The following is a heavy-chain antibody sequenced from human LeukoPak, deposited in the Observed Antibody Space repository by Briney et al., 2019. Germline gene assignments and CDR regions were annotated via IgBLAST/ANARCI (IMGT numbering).Heavy chain of an antibody. CDR2: IYPGYSNT. CDR3: ARGPYCSSSSCYSPYYSYYMDV. V-gene: IGHV5-51*01. CDR1: GYSFTNYW. J-gene: IGHJ6*03. Sequence: GESLKISCKGSGYSFTNYWIGWVRQLPGKGLECMGIIYPGYSNTRYSPSFQGQVTISADKAITTAYLQWSSLKASDTAMYYCARGPYCSSSSCYSPYYSYYMDVWGEGTTVTVS. D-gene: IGHD2-2*01.